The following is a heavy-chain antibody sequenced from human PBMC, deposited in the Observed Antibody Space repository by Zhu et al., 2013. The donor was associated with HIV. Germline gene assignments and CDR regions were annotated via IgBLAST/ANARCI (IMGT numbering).Heavy chain of an antibody. CDR2: IYYSGST. CDR1: GGSISSSSYY. Sequence: VQLQESGPGLVKPSETLSLTCTVSGGSISSSSYYWGWIRQPPGKGLEWIGSIYYSGSTYYNPSLKSRVTISVDTSKNQFSLKLSSVTAADTAVYYCARDPRVPLFPGIAAAGPNRFEDYWGQGTLVTVS. CDR3: ARDPRVPLFPGIAAAGPNRFEDY. V-gene: IGHV4-39*07. D-gene: IGHD6-13*01. J-gene: IGHJ4*02.